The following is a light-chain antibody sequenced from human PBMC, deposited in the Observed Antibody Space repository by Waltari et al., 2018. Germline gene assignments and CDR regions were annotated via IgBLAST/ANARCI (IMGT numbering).Light chain of an antibody. CDR1: QDISNS. J-gene: IGKJ5*01. Sequence: DIQMTQSPSSLSASVGDRVTITCQANQDISNSLNWYQQKPDKAPKLIIYDASKLEVGVPSRFSGSGSGTTFTFTISGLQPADIATYYCQQYDDLPITFGQGTRLEIE. CDR3: QQYDDLPIT. CDR2: DAS. V-gene: IGKV1-33*01.